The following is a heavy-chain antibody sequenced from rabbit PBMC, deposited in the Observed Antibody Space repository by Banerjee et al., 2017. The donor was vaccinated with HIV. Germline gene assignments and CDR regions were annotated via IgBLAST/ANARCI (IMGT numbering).Heavy chain of an antibody. V-gene: IGHV1S7*01. J-gene: IGHJ4*01. D-gene: IGHD1-1*01. CDR3: ASASSSGYYGYYFNL. Sequence: QLRESGGGLVQPGGSLKLSCKASGFDFSSSYWMSWVRQAPGKGLEWIGSIDPVFGRPSYPNWGNGLFPIPSHNAQNTLHLQLNSLTAADTATYFCASASSSGYYGYYFNLWGPGTLVTVS. CDR1: GFDFSSSY. CDR2: IDPVFGRP.